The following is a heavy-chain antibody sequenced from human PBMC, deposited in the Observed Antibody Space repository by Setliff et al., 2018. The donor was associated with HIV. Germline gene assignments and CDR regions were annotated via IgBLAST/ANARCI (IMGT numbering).Heavy chain of an antibody. Sequence: PSETLSLTCTVSGGSISSHYWSWIRQPPGKGLEWIGSIYYSGSTNYNPSLKSRVTISVDTSKNQFSLILSSVTAADTAVYYCARLHSSGWYYYYGMDVWGQGTTVTVSS. D-gene: IGHD6-19*01. CDR2: IYYSGST. J-gene: IGHJ6*02. V-gene: IGHV4-59*11. CDR1: GGSISSHY. CDR3: ARLHSSGWYYYYGMDV.